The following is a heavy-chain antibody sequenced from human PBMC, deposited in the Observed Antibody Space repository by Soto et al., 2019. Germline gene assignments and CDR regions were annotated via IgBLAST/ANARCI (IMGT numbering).Heavy chain of an antibody. Sequence: RLSCAASGFTFSSYGMHWVRQAAGKGLEWVAVIWYDGSNKYYADSVKGRFTISRDNSKNTLYLQMNSLRAEDTAVYYCARDKEVGATNYYCYYGMDVWRQGTTVTVSS. V-gene: IGHV3-33*01. CDR3: ARDKEVGATNYYCYYGMDV. CDR1: GFTFSSYG. J-gene: IGHJ6*02. CDR2: IWYDGSNK. D-gene: IGHD1-26*01.